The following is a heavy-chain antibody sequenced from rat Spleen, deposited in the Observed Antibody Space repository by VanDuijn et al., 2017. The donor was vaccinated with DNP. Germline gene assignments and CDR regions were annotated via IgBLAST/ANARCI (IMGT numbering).Heavy chain of an antibody. D-gene: IGHD3-1*01. CDR1: GFTFSTFW. Sequence: EVQLVESGGGLVQPGRSLKLSCVASGFTFSTFWMTWIRQVPGKGLEWVASITSSGGSTYYPDSVKGRFTISRDDAKSSLYLQMNSLKSEDTATYYCARGSTSIYWYFDFWGPGTMVTVSS. J-gene: IGHJ1*01. CDR3: ARGSTSIYWYFDF. CDR2: ITSSGGST. V-gene: IGHV5-31*01.